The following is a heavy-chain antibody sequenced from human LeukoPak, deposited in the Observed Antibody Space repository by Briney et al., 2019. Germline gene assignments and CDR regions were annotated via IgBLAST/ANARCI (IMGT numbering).Heavy chain of an antibody. J-gene: IGHJ5*02. V-gene: IGHV3-30*02. D-gene: IGHD2-2*01. CDR2: IRYDGSNK. Sequence: PGGSLRLSCAASGFTFSSYGMHWVRQAPGKGLEWVAFIRYDGSNKYYADSVKGRFTISRDNAKNSLYLQMNSLRAEDTAVYYCARDGRAQGKLLWKHEGRKYNWFDPWGQGTLVTVSS. CDR1: GFTFSSYG. CDR3: ARDGRAQGKLLWKHEGRKYNWFDP.